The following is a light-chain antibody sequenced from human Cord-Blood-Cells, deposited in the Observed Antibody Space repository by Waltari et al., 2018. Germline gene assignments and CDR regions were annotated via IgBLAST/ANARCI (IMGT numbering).Light chain of an antibody. V-gene: IGKV3-11*01. CDR1: QSVSSY. CDR2: DAS. CDR3: QQRSNWPPWT. J-gene: IGKJ1*01. Sequence: EIVLTQSPATLSLSPGERATISCRDSQSVSSYLAWYQQKPGQAPRLLIYDASNRATGIPARFSGSGSGTGFTLTISSLEPEDFAVYYCQQRSNWPPWTFGQGTKVEIK.